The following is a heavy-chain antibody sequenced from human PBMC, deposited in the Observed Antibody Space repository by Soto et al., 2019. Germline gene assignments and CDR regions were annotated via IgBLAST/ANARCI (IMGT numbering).Heavy chain of an antibody. Sequence: EVQLVESGGGLVQPGGSLRLSCAASGFSLSSYWMSWVRQAPGKGLEWVANIKQDGSEKYYVDSVKGRFTISRDNAKNSLHLQMHSLRAEDTAVYFCASHHKGYIYWGQGTLVTVSS. CDR3: ASHHKGYIY. D-gene: IGHD5-18*01. CDR2: IKQDGSEK. CDR1: GFSLSSYW. V-gene: IGHV3-7*01. J-gene: IGHJ4*02.